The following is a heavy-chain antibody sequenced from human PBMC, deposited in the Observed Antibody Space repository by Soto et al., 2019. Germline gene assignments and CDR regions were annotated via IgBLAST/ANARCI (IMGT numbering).Heavy chain of an antibody. V-gene: IGHV3-33*01. J-gene: IGHJ5*02. CDR2: IWYDGSNK. D-gene: IGHD6-13*01. CDR1: GFTYSSYG. CDR3: ARDHLDVGSSWDEYNWFDP. Sequence: GGSLRLSCAASGFTYSSYGMHWVRQAPGKGLEWVAVIWYDGSNKYYANSVKGRFTISRDNSKNTLYLQMNSLRAEDTAVYYCARDHLDVGSSWDEYNWFDPWGQGTLVTVSS.